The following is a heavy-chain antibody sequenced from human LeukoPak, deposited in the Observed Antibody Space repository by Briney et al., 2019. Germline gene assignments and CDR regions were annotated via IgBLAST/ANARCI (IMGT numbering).Heavy chain of an antibody. Sequence: PGGSLRLSCAASGFSFSSYGMHWVRQAPGKGLEWISGISNTGNMFYTDSVMGRFTISRDNAKNSVYLQMNSLRGEDTAVYHCAISPRIAVSTWGRGTLVTVSS. J-gene: IGHJ4*02. CDR3: AISPRIAVST. CDR2: ISNTGNM. D-gene: IGHD5/OR15-5a*01. V-gene: IGHV3-21*05. CDR1: GFSFSSYG.